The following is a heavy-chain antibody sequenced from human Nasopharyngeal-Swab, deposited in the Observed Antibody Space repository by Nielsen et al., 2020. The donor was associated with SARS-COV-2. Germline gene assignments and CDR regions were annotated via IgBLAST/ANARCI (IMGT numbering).Heavy chain of an antibody. CDR2: IRYDGSNK. V-gene: IGHV3-30*02. CDR1: GFTFSSYG. J-gene: IGHJ6*03. CDR3: AKEGGFGERIYYYYYYMDV. Sequence: GESLKSSCAASGFTFSSYGMHWVRQAPGKGLGWVAFIRYDGSNKYYADSVKGRFTISRDNSKNTLYLQMNSLRAEDTAVYYCAKEGGFGERIYYYYYYMDVWGKGTTVTVSS. D-gene: IGHD3-10*01.